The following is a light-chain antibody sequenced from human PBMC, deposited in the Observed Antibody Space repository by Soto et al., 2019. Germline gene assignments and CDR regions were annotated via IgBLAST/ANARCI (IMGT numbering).Light chain of an antibody. V-gene: IGLV1-36*01. Sequence: QSALTQPHSVSEAPRQRVTISCSGSSSNIGNNAVNWYQQLPGKAPKLLIYYDDLLPSGVSDRFSGSKSGTSASLAISGLKSEVGVDYSGDAGKETLNVYVSETGT. CDR3: DAGKETLNVYV. CDR2: YDD. CDR1: SSNIGNNA. J-gene: IGLJ1*01.